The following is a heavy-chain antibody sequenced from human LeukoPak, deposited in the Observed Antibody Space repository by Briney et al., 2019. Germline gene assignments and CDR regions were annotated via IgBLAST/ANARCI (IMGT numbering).Heavy chain of an antibody. D-gene: IGHD3-22*01. CDR3: ATAPKRITMIVVWFEGAFDI. J-gene: IGHJ3*02. CDR1: GGTFSSYA. V-gene: IGHV1-69*06. Sequence: GASVKVSCKASGGTFSSYAISWVRQAPGQGLEWMGGIIPIFGTAIYAQKFQGRVTMTEDTSTDTAYMELSSLRSEDTAVYYCATAPKRITMIVVWFEGAFDIWGQGTMVTVSS. CDR2: IIPIFGTA.